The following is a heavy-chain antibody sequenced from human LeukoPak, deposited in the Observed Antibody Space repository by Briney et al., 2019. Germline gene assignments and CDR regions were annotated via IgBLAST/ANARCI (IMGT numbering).Heavy chain of an antibody. CDR1: GFTFGDYA. V-gene: IGHV3-49*04. D-gene: IGHD6-19*01. Sequence: GRSLRLSCTASGFTFGDYAMSWVRQAPGKGLEWVGFIRSKTYGGATEYAASVKGRFTISRDDSKSIAYLQMNSLKTEDTAVYYCTRDIPRGWYYFDFWGQGTLVTVSS. CDR2: IRSKTYGGAT. J-gene: IGHJ4*02. CDR3: TRDIPRGWYYFDF.